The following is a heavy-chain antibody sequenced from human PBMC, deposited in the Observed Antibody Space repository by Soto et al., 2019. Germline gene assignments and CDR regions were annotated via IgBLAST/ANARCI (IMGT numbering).Heavy chain of an antibody. D-gene: IGHD3-16*02. CDR3: ASGYYDYIWGSYRFDY. J-gene: IGHJ4*02. Sequence: QVQLVQSGAEVKKPGSSVKASCKASGGTFSSYTISWVRQAPGQGLEWMGRIIPILGIANYAQKFQGRVTITADKSTSTAYMELSSLRSEDTAVYYCASGYYDYIWGSYRFDYWGQGTLVTVSS. CDR2: IIPILGIA. V-gene: IGHV1-69*02. CDR1: GGTFSSYT.